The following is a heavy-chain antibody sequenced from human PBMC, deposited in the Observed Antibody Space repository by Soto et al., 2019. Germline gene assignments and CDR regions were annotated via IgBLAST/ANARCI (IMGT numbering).Heavy chain of an antibody. CDR2: IYYSGST. Sequence: SETLSLTCTVSGGSISSYYWSWIRQPPGKGLEWIGYIYYSGSTNYNPSLKSRVTISVDTSKNQFSLKLSSVTAADTAVYYCARAYSSVWYATSPSYYYYYMDVWGKGTTVTVSS. J-gene: IGHJ6*03. D-gene: IGHD6-19*01. CDR3: ARAYSSVWYATSPSYYYYYMDV. V-gene: IGHV4-59*01. CDR1: GGSISSYY.